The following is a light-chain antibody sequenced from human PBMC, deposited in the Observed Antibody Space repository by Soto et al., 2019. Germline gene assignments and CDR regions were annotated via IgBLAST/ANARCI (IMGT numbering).Light chain of an antibody. Sequence: EILMTQSPATLSVSPGERVTLSCRASQSVSRKLGWYQQKPGQAPRLLIYDASSRATGIPARFSDNGSGTEFTLTISSLQSEDFAVYYCQKYNNWFPFTFGGGTKVEIK. CDR2: DAS. J-gene: IGKJ4*01. CDR3: QKYNNWFPFT. CDR1: QSVSRK. V-gene: IGKV3-15*01.